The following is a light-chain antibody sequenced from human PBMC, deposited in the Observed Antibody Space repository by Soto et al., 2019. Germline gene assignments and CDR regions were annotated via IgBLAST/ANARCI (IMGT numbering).Light chain of an antibody. CDR2: DAS. CDR3: QQRSSWPPT. Sequence: EIVLTQSPATLSLSPGERATLSCRASQSVSTYLAWYQQKPGQAPRLLIFDASNRATGIPARFSGSGSGTEFTLTISRLEPEDFAVYYCQQRSSWPPTFGQGSELEIK. J-gene: IGKJ2*01. CDR1: QSVSTY. V-gene: IGKV3-11*01.